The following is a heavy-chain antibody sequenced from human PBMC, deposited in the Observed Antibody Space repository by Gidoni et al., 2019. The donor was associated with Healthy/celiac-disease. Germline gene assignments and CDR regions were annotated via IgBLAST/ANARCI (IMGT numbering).Heavy chain of an antibody. CDR1: GGTFSSYA. CDR3: ARVPAYGGNLWYFDL. J-gene: IGHJ2*01. CDR2: IIPIFGIA. D-gene: IGHD4-17*01. V-gene: IGHV1-69*04. Sequence: QVQLVQSGAEVKKPGSSVKVSCKASGGTFSSYAISWVRQAPGQGLEWMGRIIPIFGIANYAQKFQGRVTITADKSTSTAYMELSSLRSEDTAVYYCARVPAYGGNLWYFDLWGRGTLVTVSS.